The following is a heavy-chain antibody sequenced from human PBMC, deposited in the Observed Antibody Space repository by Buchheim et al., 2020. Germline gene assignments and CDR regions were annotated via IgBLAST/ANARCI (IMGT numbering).Heavy chain of an antibody. D-gene: IGHD6-19*01. CDR3: ARDLAVGRAFDI. CDR2: ITSSSTI. V-gene: IGHV3-48*01. J-gene: IGHJ3*02. CDR1: GFTFSSFT. Sequence: EVQLVESGGGLVQPGGSLRLSCAASGFTFSSFTMNWVRQAPGKGLEWVSYITSSSTIYYADSVKGRFTISRDTAKNSLYLQINSLRAEDTAVYYCARDLAVGRAFDIWGQGT.